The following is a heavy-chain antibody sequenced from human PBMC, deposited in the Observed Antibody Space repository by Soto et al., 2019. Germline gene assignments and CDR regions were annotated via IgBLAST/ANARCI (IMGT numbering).Heavy chain of an antibody. D-gene: IGHD5-12*01. CDR2: ISGGVGRT. J-gene: IGHJ4*02. V-gene: IGHV3-23*01. Sequence: GGSLRLSCAASGFTFSSYAMSWVRQAPGKGLEWVSGISGGVGRTYYAESVKGRFTISRDNAKNTLFLQMNRLRADDTAAYYCSKAGYNDYFDYWGQGILVTVSS. CDR3: SKAGYNDYFDY. CDR1: GFTFSSYA.